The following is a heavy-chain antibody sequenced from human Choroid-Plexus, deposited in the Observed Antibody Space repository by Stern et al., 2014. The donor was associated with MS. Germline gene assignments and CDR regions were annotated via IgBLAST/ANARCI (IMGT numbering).Heavy chain of an antibody. CDR1: GFTFGSCA. V-gene: IGHV3-30*03. Sequence: VQLLESGGGVVQPGRPLRLSCVASGFTFGSCAMHWVRQAPGKGPEWVAGVSYDGSNKYYADSVKGRFTISRDNSQNTLYMQMSSLRPEDTAVYYCARDRQYLTYFFDHWGQGSLVTVSS. J-gene: IGHJ5*02. CDR3: ARDRQYLTYFFDH. CDR2: VSYDGSNK. D-gene: IGHD2/OR15-2a*01.